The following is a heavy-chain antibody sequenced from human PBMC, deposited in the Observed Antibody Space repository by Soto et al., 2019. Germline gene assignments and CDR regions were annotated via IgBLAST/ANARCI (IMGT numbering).Heavy chain of an antibody. CDR1: GDSISSGGYY. Sequence: PSELLSLTRTVSGDSISSGGYYWKCIRQHPGKGLEWIGYIYYSGSTYYNPSLKSRVTISVDTSKNQFSLKLSSVTAADTAVYYCARDSSLEIDYWGQGTLVTVSS. D-gene: IGHD6-6*01. CDR3: ARDSSLEIDY. V-gene: IGHV4-31*03. J-gene: IGHJ4*02. CDR2: IYYSGST.